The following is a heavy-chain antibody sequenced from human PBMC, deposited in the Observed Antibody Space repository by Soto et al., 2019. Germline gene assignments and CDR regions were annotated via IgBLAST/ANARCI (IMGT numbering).Heavy chain of an antibody. CDR3: ARGVSAGVDY. V-gene: IGHV1-8*01. J-gene: IGHJ4*02. Sequence: QVQLVQSGAEVREPGASVKVSCKASGYSFTSLDINWVRQTAGQGLEWMGWMQPSTGRTGYAQKFQGRVTMTRDTSINTAYIELTTLTSDDTAFYYCARGVSAGVDYWGQGTLVPVSS. CDR2: MQPSTGRT. D-gene: IGHD1-26*01. CDR1: GYSFTSLD.